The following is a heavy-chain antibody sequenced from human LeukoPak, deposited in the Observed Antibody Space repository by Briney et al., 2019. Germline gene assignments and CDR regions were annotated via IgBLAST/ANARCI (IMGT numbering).Heavy chain of an antibody. Sequence: GGSLRLSCAASGFTFSSYSMNWVRQAPGKGLEWVTSISSSSSYIYYADSVRGRFTISRDNAKNSLYLQMNSLRAEDTAVYYCARGVVSGTLGYWGQGTLVTVSS. CDR3: ARGVVSGTLGY. J-gene: IGHJ4*02. D-gene: IGHD2-15*01. V-gene: IGHV3-21*01. CDR2: ISSSSSYI. CDR1: GFTFSSYS.